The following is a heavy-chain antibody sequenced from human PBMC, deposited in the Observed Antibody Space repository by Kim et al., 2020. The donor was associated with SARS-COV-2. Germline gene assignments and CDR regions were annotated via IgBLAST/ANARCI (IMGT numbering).Heavy chain of an antibody. J-gene: IGHJ4*01. CDR2: INHSGST. CDR3: ARGRYYDSSGYPPPFDY. V-gene: IGHV4-34*01. CDR1: GGSFSGYY. Sequence: SETLSLTCAVYGGSFSGYYWSWIRQPPGKGLEWIGEINHSGSTNYNPSLKSRVTISVDTSKNQFSLKLSSVTAADTAVYYCARGRYYDSSGYPPPFDYWG. D-gene: IGHD3-22*01.